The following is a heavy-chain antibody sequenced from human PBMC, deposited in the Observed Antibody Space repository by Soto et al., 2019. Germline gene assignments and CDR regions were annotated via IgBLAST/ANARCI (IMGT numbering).Heavy chain of an antibody. J-gene: IGHJ6*02. CDR1: VFTFISYA. D-gene: IGHD3-3*01. Sequence: PGWSLRLSCASSVFTFISYAMSWVRQAPGKGLEWVSAISGSGGSTYYADSVKGRFTISRDNSKNTLYLQMNSLRAEDTAVYYCAKDTADMYYDFWSGYYPAYYGMDVWGQGTTVTVSS. CDR3: AKDTADMYYDFWSGYYPAYYGMDV. V-gene: IGHV3-23*01. CDR2: ISGSGGST.